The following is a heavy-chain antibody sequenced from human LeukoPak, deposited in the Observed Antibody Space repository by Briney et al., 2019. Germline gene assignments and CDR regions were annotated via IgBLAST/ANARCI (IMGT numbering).Heavy chain of an antibody. CDR3: ATRPTPRDRDF. CDR2: IVQSGTT. D-gene: IGHD5-24*01. J-gene: IGHJ4*02. Sequence: PGGSLRLSCVASGLTFSTSDTSWVRQAPGKGPEWLSLIVQSGTTYYAESLEGRFTISRDNSQNTVFMQMNSLRAEDTAVYYCATRPTPRDRDFWGQGTLVTVSS. CDR1: GLTFSTSD. V-gene: IGHV3-23*01.